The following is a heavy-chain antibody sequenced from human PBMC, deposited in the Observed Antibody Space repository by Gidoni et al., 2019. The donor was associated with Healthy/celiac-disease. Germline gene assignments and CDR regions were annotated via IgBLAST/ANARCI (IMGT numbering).Heavy chain of an antibody. J-gene: IGHJ4*02. D-gene: IGHD4-17*01. CDR1: GFTFSSYG. CDR2: IWYDGSNN. CDR3: ARDNGLFKDYAPYPTLY. V-gene: IGHV3-33*01. Sequence: QVQLVESGGGVVKPGRSLRLYCAASGFTFSSYGMHWVRQAPGNGLEWVAVIWYDGSNNYYADSVKGRFTISRDNSKNTLYLQMNSLRAEDTAVYYCARDNGLFKDYAPYPTLYWGQVTLVTVSS.